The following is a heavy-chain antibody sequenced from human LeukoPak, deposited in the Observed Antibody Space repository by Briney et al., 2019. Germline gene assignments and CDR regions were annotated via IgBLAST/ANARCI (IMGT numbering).Heavy chain of an antibody. CDR2: ISSSGTPK. V-gene: IGHV3-11*01. Sequence: GGSLRLSCGASGFIFSDYYMSWIRQAPGKGLEWISYISSSGTPKYYADSVKGRFTISSDNAKKSLFLQMNSLRDEDTAVYYCVRDDGHHWFDFWGQGTLVTVSS. D-gene: IGHD1-1*01. J-gene: IGHJ4*02. CDR1: GFIFSDYY. CDR3: VRDDGHHWFDF.